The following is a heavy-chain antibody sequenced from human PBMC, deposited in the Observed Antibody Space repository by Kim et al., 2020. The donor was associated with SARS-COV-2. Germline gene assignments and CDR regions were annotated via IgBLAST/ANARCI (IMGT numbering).Heavy chain of an antibody. CDR2: ISSSSSYI. J-gene: IGHJ6*03. CDR1: GFTFSSYS. V-gene: IGHV3-21*01. Sequence: GGSLRLSCAASGFTFSSYSMNWVRQAPGKGLEWVSSISSSSSYIYYADSVKGRFTISRDNAKNSLYLQMNSLRAEDTAVYYCARGQKDNNSSSWYARVYYYYYYMDVWGKGTTVTVSS. D-gene: IGHD6-13*01. CDR3: ARGQKDNNSSSWYARVYYYYYYMDV.